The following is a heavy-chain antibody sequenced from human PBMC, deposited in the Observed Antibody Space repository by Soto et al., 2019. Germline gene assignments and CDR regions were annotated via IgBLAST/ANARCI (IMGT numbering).Heavy chain of an antibody. V-gene: IGHV4-39*01. CDR1: GVSISSSSHY. CDR3: ARHDRYDSGWYTAGYYSYALAV. D-gene: IGHD6-19*01. CDR2: IYYSGNT. Sequence: XETLSLTCTVAGVSISSSSHYWGWMRQPPGKGLEWIATIYYSGNTYYNPSLKSRVTISVDKSKNQFSLRLSSVTAADTAVYYCARHDRYDSGWYTAGYYSYALAVWGQGTTVSVSS. J-gene: IGHJ6*02.